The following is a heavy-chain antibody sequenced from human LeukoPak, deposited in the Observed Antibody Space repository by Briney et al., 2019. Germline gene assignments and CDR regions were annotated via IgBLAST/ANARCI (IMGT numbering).Heavy chain of an antibody. J-gene: IGHJ4*02. D-gene: IGHD2-2*01. CDR1: GFTFSSYA. CDR2: ISGSGGST. CDR3: AKGLPPRYCSSTSCYEGKYYFDY. V-gene: IGHV3-23*01. Sequence: GGSLRLSCAASGFTFSSYAMSWVRQAPGKGLEWVSAISGSGGSTYYADSVKGRFTISRDNSKNTLYLQMNSLRAEDTAVYYCAKGLPPRYCSSTSCYEGKYYFDYWGQGTLVTVSS.